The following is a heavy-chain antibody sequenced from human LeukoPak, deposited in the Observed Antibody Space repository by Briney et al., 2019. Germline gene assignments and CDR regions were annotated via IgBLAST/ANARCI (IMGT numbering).Heavy chain of an antibody. CDR1: GFSFNRRG. V-gene: IGHV3-48*04. CDR2: ISPRSETI. D-gene: IGHD3-16*01. J-gene: IGHJ6*03. CDR3: VRIDGPTVFTYYVDL. Sequence: PGGSLRLSCATSGFSFNRRGMNWVRHPPGKGLEWVSYISPRSETIYYAESVKGRFTVSRDDSKDSLYLQMHTLRAEDTAVYYCVRIDGPTVFTYYVDLWGKGTTVTVAS.